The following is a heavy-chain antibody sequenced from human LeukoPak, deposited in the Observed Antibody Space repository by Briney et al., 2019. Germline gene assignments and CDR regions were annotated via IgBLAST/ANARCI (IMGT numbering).Heavy chain of an antibody. J-gene: IGHJ6*02. CDR3: ARERVYHGSGGGLSEALLWYYYGMDV. D-gene: IGHD3-10*01. CDR2: VYYSGST. Sequence: SETLSLTCTVSSGSVSTSSYYWGWIRQPPGKGLEWIGSVYYSGSTYYNPSLKSRVTISVDTSKNQFSLKLSSVTAADTAVYYCARERVYHGSGGGLSEALLWYYYGMDVWGQGTTVTVSS. CDR1: SGSVSTSSYY. V-gene: IGHV4-39*02.